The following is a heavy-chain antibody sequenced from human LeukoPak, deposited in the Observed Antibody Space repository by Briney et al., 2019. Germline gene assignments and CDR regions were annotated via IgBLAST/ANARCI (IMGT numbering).Heavy chain of an antibody. V-gene: IGHV4-4*07. CDR3: ARGSMVYYYYYYMDV. CDR2: IYTSGST. D-gene: IGHD2-8*01. J-gene: IGHJ6*03. Sequence: SETLSLTCTVSGGSISSYYWSWIRQPAGKGLEGIGRIYTSGSTHYNASLKSRVTISVDTPKNQFSLKLSSVTAADTAVYYCARGSMVYYYYYYMDVWGKGTTVTVSS. CDR1: GGSISSYY.